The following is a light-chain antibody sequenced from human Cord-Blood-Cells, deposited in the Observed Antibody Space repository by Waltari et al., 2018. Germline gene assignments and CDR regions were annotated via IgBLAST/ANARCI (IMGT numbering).Light chain of an antibody. J-gene: IGKJ4*01. CDR3: QQYNNWPLT. Sequence: EIVMPPSPATLSVSPGERATTSCRASQSVSSNLAWYQQKPGQAPRLLIYGASTRATGIPARFSGSGSGTEFTLTISSLQSEDFAVYYCQQYNNWPLTFGGGTKVEIK. CDR2: GAS. V-gene: IGKV3-15*01. CDR1: QSVSSN.